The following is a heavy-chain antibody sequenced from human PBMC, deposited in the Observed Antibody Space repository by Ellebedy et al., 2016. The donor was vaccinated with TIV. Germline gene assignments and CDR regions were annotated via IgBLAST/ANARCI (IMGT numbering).Heavy chain of an antibody. V-gene: IGHV3-7*01. CDR2: INQHGTEI. CDR1: VFTFSDYW. CDR3: VRALAAAASY. Sequence: GESLKISXAASVFTFSDYWMHWVRQAPGKGLEWVANINQHGTEIYYVDSVKGRFTISRDNTKASLYLQMHSLRVEDTALYYCVRALAAAASYWGQGTLVTVSS. D-gene: IGHD6-13*01. J-gene: IGHJ4*02.